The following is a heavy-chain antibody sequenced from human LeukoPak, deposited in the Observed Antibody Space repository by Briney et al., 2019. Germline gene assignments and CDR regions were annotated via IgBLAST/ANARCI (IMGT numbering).Heavy chain of an antibody. CDR3: ARSTGYYDSSKGY. CDR1: GGSISSGSYY. D-gene: IGHD3-22*01. CDR2: IYTSGNT. V-gene: IGHV4-61*02. Sequence: PSETLSLTCTVSGGSISSGSYYWRWIRQPAGKGLEWIGRIYTSGNTNYNPSLKSRVTISVDTSKNQFSLKLSSVTVADTAVYYCARSTGYYDSSKGYWGQGTLVTVSS. J-gene: IGHJ4*02.